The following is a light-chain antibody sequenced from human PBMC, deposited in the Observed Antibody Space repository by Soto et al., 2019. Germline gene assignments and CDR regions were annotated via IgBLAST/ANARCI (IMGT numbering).Light chain of an antibody. CDR2: GAS. CDR3: QQYNNWPPYT. Sequence: EIVMRQSPATLSVSPGERATLSCRASQSVSSNLAWYQQKPGQAPRLLIYGASTRPPGIPARFSGSGSGTEFTLTIGSLQSEDFAVYYCQQYNNWPPYTFGQGTRLEIK. V-gene: IGKV3-15*01. CDR1: QSVSSN. J-gene: IGKJ2*01.